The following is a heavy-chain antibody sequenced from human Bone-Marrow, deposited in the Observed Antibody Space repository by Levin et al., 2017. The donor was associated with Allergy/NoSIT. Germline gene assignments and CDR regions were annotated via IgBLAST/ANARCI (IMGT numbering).Heavy chain of an antibody. Sequence: SVKVSCKASGGTFSSYAISWVRQAPGQGLEWMGGIIPIFGTANYAQKFQGRVTITADKSTSTAYMELSSLRSEDTAVYYCARSPNSGSYYWYFDLWGRGTLVTVSS. CDR2: IIPIFGTA. V-gene: IGHV1-69*06. D-gene: IGHD1-26*01. CDR3: ARSPNSGSYYWYFDL. J-gene: IGHJ2*01. CDR1: GGTFSSYA.